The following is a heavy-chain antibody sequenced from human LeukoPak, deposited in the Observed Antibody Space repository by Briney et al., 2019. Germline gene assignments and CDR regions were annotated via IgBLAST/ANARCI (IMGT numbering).Heavy chain of an antibody. D-gene: IGHD3-22*01. V-gene: IGHV3-23*01. Sequence: GGSLRLSCAASRFTFNTYVMSWVRQAPGKGLEWVSSISDSGNYTYYADSVKGRFTISRDNFKNTLYLQMNSLRAEDTAVYYCAKCYEPGRTVVFDFWGQGTLVTVSS. CDR3: AKCYEPGRTVVFDF. J-gene: IGHJ4*02. CDR2: ISDSGNYT. CDR1: RFTFNTYV.